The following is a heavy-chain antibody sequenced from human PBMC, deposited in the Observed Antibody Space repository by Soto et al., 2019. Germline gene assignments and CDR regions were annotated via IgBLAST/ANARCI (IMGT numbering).Heavy chain of an antibody. V-gene: IGHV3-30*03. J-gene: IGHJ4*02. D-gene: IGHD5-18*01. CDR3: VSDRGYGHASVPYS. Sequence: QAHLVESGGGVVQPGRSLRLSCAASGFTFTSYGMHWVRQAPGTRLEWVAVISYDGGLQHYADSVKGRFTISRDNSKNMVLLQMNSLRAEDTVVYYCVSDRGYGHASVPYSWGQGTLVSFSS. CDR1: GFTFTSYG. CDR2: ISYDGGLQ.